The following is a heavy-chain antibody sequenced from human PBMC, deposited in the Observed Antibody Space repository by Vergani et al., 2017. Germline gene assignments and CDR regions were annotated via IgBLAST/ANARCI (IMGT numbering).Heavy chain of an antibody. CDR2: IYVSGIT. J-gene: IGHJ2*01. CDR1: GASINNDFYY. CDR3: ARDCPGGGGDCSAGWYFDL. Sequence: QVQLQESGPGLVKPSQTLSLTCTVSGASINNDFYYWHWIRQPAGKGLEWIGRIYVSGITDYNSSLQSRVSMSVDTSKNQFSLKLTSVTAADTAVYYCARDCPGGGGDCSAGWYFDLWGRGTLVTVSS. V-gene: IGHV4-61*02. D-gene: IGHD2-21*02.